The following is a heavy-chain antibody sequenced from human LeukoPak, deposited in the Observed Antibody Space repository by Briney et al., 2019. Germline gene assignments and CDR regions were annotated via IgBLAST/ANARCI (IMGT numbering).Heavy chain of an antibody. D-gene: IGHD1-7*01. CDR2: ISSGGGTT. CDR3: ARDSGTQGPYYYGLDV. Sequence: GGSLRLSCAASGFIFSNSWMHWVRQVPGKGLVWVSRISSGGGTTNYADSVKGRFTISRDNAKSTLYLQMNSLRPEDTALYYCARDSGTQGPYYYGLDVWGQGTTVTVSS. V-gene: IGHV3-74*01. CDR1: GFIFSNSW. J-gene: IGHJ6*02.